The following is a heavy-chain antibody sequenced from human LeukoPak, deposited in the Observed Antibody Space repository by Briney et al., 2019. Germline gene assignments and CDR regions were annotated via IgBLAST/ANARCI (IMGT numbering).Heavy chain of an antibody. CDR1: GYTFTSYG. Sequence: EASVKVSCKASGYTFTSYGISWVRQAPGQGLEWMGWISAYNGNTNYAQKLQGRVTMTTDTSTSTAYMELRSLRSDDTAVYYCARDLGTCGGDCSDAFDIWGQGTMVTVSS. J-gene: IGHJ3*02. CDR3: ARDLGTCGGDCSDAFDI. V-gene: IGHV1-18*01. D-gene: IGHD2-21*02. CDR2: ISAYNGNT.